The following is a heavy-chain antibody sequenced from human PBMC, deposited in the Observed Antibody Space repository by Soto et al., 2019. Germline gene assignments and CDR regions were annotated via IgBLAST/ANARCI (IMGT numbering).Heavy chain of an antibody. J-gene: IGHJ4*02. CDR2: INHSGST. D-gene: IGHD2-15*01. CDR1: GGSFSGYY. CDR3: ARTISCSRGSCYPKY. V-gene: IGHV4-34*01. Sequence: SETLSLTCGVQGGSFSGYYWTWIRQSPGKGLEWIGQINHSGSTNYNPSLKSRITISIDTSKNQFSLEVTSVTAADTAMYFCARTISCSRGSCYPKYWGQGTLVTVSS.